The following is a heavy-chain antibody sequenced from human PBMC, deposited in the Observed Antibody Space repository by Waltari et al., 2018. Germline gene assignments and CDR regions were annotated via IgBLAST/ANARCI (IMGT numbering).Heavy chain of an antibody. Sequence: EVQLLESGGGLVQPGGSLRLSCAASGFTFSSYAMSWVRQAPGKGLWLVSAIMGSGGRTYYADSGKGRFTISRDNSNNTLYLQMNSLRAEDTAVYYCAKASDYPGPYWGQGTLVTVSS. V-gene: IGHV3-23*01. CDR2: IMGSGGRT. CDR3: AKASDYPGPY. D-gene: IGHD4-17*01. CDR1: GFTFSSYA. J-gene: IGHJ4*02.